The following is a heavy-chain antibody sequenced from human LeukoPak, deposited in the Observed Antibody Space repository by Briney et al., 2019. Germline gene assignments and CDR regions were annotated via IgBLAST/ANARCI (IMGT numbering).Heavy chain of an antibody. CDR2: IYNSGST. V-gene: IGHV4-30-4*08. D-gene: IGHD3-10*01. CDR3: ARDRGLYYYYYMDV. J-gene: IGHJ6*03. Sequence: SETLSLTCTVSGGSISSGDYYWRWLRQTPGKGLEWIGHIYNSGSTYYNPSLKSRVTISVDTSKNQFSLKLSSVTAADTAVYYCARDRGLYYYYYMDVWGKGTTVTVSS. CDR1: GGSISSGDYY.